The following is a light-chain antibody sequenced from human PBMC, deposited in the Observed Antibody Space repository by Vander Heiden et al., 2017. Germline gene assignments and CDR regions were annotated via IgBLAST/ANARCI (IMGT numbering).Light chain of an antibody. Sequence: ERVMTQSPATLSVSPGERATLSCRASQNVNTNLAWYQQKPGQAPRLLIYDASTRATGVPARFIGNGSGTEFTLTISSLQSEDFAVYYCQQYSNWPPWTFGQGTMVEI. V-gene: IGKV3-15*01. J-gene: IGKJ1*01. CDR3: QQYSNWPPWT. CDR2: DAS. CDR1: QNVNTN.